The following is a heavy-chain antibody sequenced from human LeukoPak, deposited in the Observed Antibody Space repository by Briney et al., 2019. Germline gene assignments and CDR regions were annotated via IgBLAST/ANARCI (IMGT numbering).Heavy chain of an antibody. CDR2: INTDGSST. Sequence: PGGSLRLSCAASGFTFSSYWMQWVRQAPGKGLVWVSRINTDGSSTNYADSVKGRFTISRDNSKNTLYLQMNSLRAEDTAVYYCAKDGSVVRGVIITYFDYWGQGTLVTVSS. V-gene: IGHV3-74*01. J-gene: IGHJ4*02. CDR1: GFTFSSYW. D-gene: IGHD3-10*01. CDR3: AKDGSVVRGVIITYFDY.